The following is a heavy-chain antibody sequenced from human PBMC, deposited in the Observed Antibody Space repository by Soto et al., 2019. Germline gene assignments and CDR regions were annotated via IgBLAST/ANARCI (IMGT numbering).Heavy chain of an antibody. V-gene: IGHV4-59*08. CDR2: IYYSGST. Sequence: SETLSLTCTVSGGSISSYYWSWIRQPPGKGLEWIGYIYYSGSTNYNPSLKSRVTISVDTSKNQFSLKLSSVTAADTAVYYCASLIAVAGNLVDYWGQGTLVPSPQ. J-gene: IGHJ4*02. CDR1: GGSISSYY. CDR3: ASLIAVAGNLVDY. D-gene: IGHD6-19*01.